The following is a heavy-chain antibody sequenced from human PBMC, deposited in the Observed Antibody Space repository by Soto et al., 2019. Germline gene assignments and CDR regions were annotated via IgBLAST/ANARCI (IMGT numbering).Heavy chain of an antibody. Sequence: EVQLVESGGGLVQPGKSLRLSCAASGFTFDDYAMHWVRQAPGKGLEWVAGVRLDSVGISYADSVTGRFTISRDNAKNSLDLQMNSLREDDSALYYCVKDAIVGVTIVGKDAFDVWGYGTMVTVS. CDR2: VRLDSVGI. J-gene: IGHJ3*01. D-gene: IGHD1-26*01. V-gene: IGHV3-9*01. CDR1: GFTFDDYA. CDR3: VKDAIVGVTIVGKDAFDV.